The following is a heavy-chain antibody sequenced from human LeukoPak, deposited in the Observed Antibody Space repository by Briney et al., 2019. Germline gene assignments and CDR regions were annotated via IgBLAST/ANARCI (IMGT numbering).Heavy chain of an antibody. D-gene: IGHD5-18*01. J-gene: IGHJ5*02. CDR2: IRYDGSNK. CDR1: GFTFSSYG. Sequence: PGGSLRLSCAASGFTFSSYGMHWVRQAPGKGLEWVAFIRYDGSNKYYADSVKGRFTISRDNSKNTLYLQMNSLRAEDTAVYYCANAPTYSLGNWFDPWGQGTLVTVSS. CDR3: ANAPTYSLGNWFDP. V-gene: IGHV3-30*02.